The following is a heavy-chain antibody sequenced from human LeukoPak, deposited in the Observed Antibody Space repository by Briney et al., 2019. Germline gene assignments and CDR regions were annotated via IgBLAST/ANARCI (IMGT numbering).Heavy chain of an antibody. D-gene: IGHD3-10*01. CDR3: ARHEVGNYGYYLDY. J-gene: IGHJ4*02. CDR2: IYYRGST. V-gene: IGHV4-59*08. CDR1: GDSISGYY. Sequence: SETLSLTCTVSGDSISGYYWSWIRQPPGKGLEWIGSIYYRGSTEYNPSLKSRVTISVDTSNNQFSLKLSSVTATDTAVYYCARHEVGNYGYYLDYWGQGTLVTVSS.